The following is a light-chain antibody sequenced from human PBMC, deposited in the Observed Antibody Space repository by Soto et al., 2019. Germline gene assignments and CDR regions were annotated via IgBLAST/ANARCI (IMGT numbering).Light chain of an antibody. Sequence: EVVLTQSPGTVSLSPGERASLSCRASQNVNSGFFTWYKQRPGQAPRLLIYSTSYRANGIPDRFSGSGSGTDFTLTISRLESEDFAVYYCQQFGTSPSFGQGTRVEIK. CDR1: QNVNSGF. CDR2: STS. CDR3: QQFGTSPS. J-gene: IGKJ1*01. V-gene: IGKV3-20*01.